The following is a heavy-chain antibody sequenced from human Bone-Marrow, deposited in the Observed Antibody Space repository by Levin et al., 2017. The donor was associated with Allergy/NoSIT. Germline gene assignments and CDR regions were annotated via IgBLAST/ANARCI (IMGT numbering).Heavy chain of an antibody. CDR3: ARTLGYCSGDGCYYYFDY. CDR2: IDQSGNT. CDR1: NYSISSDFH. Sequence: SETLSLTFAVSNYSISSDFHWGWIRQPPGKGLEWIGSIDQSGNTYYNPSLKSRVTISVDTSKNQFSLRLTSVTAADTAVYYCARTLGYCSGDGCYYYFDYWGQGTLVTVSS. V-gene: IGHV4-38-2*01. J-gene: IGHJ4*02. D-gene: IGHD2-15*01.